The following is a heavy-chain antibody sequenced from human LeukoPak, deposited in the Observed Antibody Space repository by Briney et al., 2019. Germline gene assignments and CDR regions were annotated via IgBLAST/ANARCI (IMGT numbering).Heavy chain of an antibody. CDR3: ARAADSGYEYYFDY. CDR1: GYTFISYG. D-gene: IGHD5-12*01. CDR2: IIPIFGTA. Sequence: ASVKVSCKASGYTFISYGISWVRQAPGQGLEWMGGIIPIFGTANYAQKFQGRVTITADKSTSTAYMELSSLRSEDTAAYYCARAADSGYEYYFDYWGQGTLVTVSS. J-gene: IGHJ4*02. V-gene: IGHV1-69*06.